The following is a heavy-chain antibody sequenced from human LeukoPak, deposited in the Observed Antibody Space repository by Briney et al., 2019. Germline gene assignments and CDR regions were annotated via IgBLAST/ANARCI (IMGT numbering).Heavy chain of an antibody. CDR1: GGSISSYY. J-gene: IGHJ3*02. Sequence: SETLSLTCTVSGGSISSYYWSWIRQPPGKGLEWIGYIYYSGSTNYNPSLKSRVTISVDTSKNQFSLKLSSVTAADTAVYYCARDSSSWSGDAFDIWGQGTMVTVSS. D-gene: IGHD6-13*01. CDR2: IYYSGST. V-gene: IGHV4-59*01. CDR3: ARDSSSWSGDAFDI.